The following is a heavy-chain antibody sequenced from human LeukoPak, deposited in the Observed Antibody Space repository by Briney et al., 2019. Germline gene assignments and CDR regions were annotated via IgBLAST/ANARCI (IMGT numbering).Heavy chain of an antibody. V-gene: IGHV3-7*01. D-gene: IGHD6-6*01. J-gene: IGHJ4*02. CDR1: GFNSGNYW. Sequence: GGSLRLSCAASGFNSGNYWMSWVRQAPGQRLEWLANIKQDGIETYYLDSVKGRFTISRDSARNSVYLQMNSLRAEDTAVYYCARDSSWSFSYWGQGTLVTVSS. CDR3: ARDSSWSFSY. CDR2: IKQDGIET.